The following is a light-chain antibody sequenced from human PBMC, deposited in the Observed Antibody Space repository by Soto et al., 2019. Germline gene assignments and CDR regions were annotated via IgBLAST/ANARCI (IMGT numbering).Light chain of an antibody. V-gene: IGLV2-14*01. J-gene: IGLJ1*01. CDR3: SSFPSSITYV. CDR1: SSDVGGYNS. Sequence: QSVLTQPASVSGSPGQSITISCTGTSSDVGGYNSVSWYRQDPGKAPKLIIYDVTYRPSGVSNRFSGSKSGNTASLTISGLQSEDEANCHCSSFPSSITYVFGTGTRSPS. CDR2: DVT.